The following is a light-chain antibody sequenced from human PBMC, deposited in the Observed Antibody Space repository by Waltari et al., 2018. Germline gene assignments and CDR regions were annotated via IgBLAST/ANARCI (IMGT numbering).Light chain of an antibody. CDR3: QNHERLPAM. CDR1: QSVSRY. V-gene: IGKV3-20*01. J-gene: IGKJ1*01. Sequence: EIVLKQSPGTLSLSPGERAPLSCRASQSVSRYLAWYQQKPGQARRLLIDGASSRATGIPDRFSGSGSGTDFSLTISRLEPEDFAVYYCQNHERLPAMFGQGTKVEIK. CDR2: GAS.